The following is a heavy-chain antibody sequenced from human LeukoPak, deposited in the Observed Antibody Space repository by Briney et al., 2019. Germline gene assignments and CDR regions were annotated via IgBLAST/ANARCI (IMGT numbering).Heavy chain of an antibody. CDR2: TYYRSKWYN. CDR3: ASEGLDYDFWRGPDY. V-gene: IGHV6-1*01. D-gene: IGHD3-3*01. J-gene: IGHJ4*02. CDR1: GGSVSSNSAA. Sequence: SQTLSLTCAISGGSVSSNSAAWNWIRQSPSRGLEWLGRTYYRSKWYNDYAVSVKSRITINPDTSKNQFSLQLNSVTPEDTAVYYCASEGLDYDFWRGPDYWGQGTLVTVSS.